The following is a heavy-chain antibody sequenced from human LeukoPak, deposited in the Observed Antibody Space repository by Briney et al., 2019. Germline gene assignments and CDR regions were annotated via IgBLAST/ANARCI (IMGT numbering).Heavy chain of an antibody. CDR1: GGTFSSYA. J-gene: IGHJ4*02. V-gene: IGHV1-69*13. D-gene: IGHD3-22*01. CDR3: ARSYYYDSSGYYPFDY. CDR2: IIPIFGTA. Sequence: SVKVSCKASGGTFSSYAISWVRQAPGQGLEWMGGIIPIFGTANYAQKFQGRVTITADESTSTAYMELSSLRSEDTAVYYCARSYYYDSSGYYPFDYWGQGTLVTVSS.